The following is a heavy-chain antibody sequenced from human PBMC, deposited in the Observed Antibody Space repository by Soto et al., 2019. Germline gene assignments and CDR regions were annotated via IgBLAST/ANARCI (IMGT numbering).Heavy chain of an antibody. D-gene: IGHD6-19*01. V-gene: IGHV4-39*01. Sequence: QLQLQESGPGLVKPSETLSLTCTVSGGSTSSSSYYWGWIRQPPGKGLEWIGSIYYSGSTYYNPSLKSRVTISVDTSKNQFSLKLSSVTAADTAVYYCARRIAVAGDAFDIWGQGTMVTVSS. CDR1: GGSTSSSSYY. CDR3: ARRIAVAGDAFDI. CDR2: IYYSGST. J-gene: IGHJ3*02.